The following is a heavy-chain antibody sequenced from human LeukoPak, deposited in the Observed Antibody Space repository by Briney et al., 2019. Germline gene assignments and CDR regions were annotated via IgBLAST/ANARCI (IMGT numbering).Heavy chain of an antibody. D-gene: IGHD6-19*01. V-gene: IGHV3-49*04. CDR3: TRGYSSGWDYYYYYGMDV. Sequence: GGSLRLSCTASGFTFGDYAMSWVRQAPGKGLEWVGFIRSKAYGGTTEYAASVKGRFTISRDDSKSIAYLQMNSLETEDTAVYYCTRGYSSGWDYYYYYGMDVWGQGTTVTVSS. CDR2: IRSKAYGGTT. J-gene: IGHJ6*02. CDR1: GFTFGDYA.